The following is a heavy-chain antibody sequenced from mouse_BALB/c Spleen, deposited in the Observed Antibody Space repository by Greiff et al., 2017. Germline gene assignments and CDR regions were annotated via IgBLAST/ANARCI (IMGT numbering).Heavy chain of an antibody. CDR1: GFTFSDYY. V-gene: IGHV5-4*02. D-gene: IGHD2-1*01. CDR3: ARAGNPYYAMDY. Sequence: EVKLMESGGGLVKPGGSLKLSCAASGFTFSDYYMYWVRQTPEKRLEWVATISDGGSYTYYPDSVKGRFTISRDNAKNNLYLQMSSLKSEDTAMYYCARAGNPYYAMDYWGQGTSVTVSS. J-gene: IGHJ4*01. CDR2: ISDGGSYT.